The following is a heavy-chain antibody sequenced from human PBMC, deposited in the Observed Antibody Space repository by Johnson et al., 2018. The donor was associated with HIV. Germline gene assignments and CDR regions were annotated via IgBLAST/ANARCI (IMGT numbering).Heavy chain of an antibody. J-gene: IGHJ3*02. CDR3: ARGPNVWGGSYYGDVFDI. D-gene: IGHD1-26*01. CDR2: INWNGGST. Sequence: VQLVESGGGVVRPGGSLRLSGAASGFTFDDYGMSWVRQAPGKGLEWVSGINWNGGSTGYANSVKGRFTISRDNSKNTLYLQMVSLRAEDMAVYYCARGPNVWGGSYYGDVFDIWGQGTMVAVSS. V-gene: IGHV3-20*04. CDR1: GFTFDDYG.